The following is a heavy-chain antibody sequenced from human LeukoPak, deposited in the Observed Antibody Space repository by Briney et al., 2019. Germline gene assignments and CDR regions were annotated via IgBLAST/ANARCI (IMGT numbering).Heavy chain of an antibody. CDR1: GSTVSNNY. V-gene: IGHV3-53*01. CDR2: IHSGGTT. D-gene: IGHD5-12*01. Sequence: GGPLRLSCAASGSTVSNNYMSWVRQAPGKGLEWVSVIHSGGTTNYADSVQGRFTISRDNSKTTVYLHMNSLRAEDTAVYYCARDSDSGYGPFASWGQGTLVTVSS. CDR3: ARDSDSGYGPFAS. J-gene: IGHJ4*02.